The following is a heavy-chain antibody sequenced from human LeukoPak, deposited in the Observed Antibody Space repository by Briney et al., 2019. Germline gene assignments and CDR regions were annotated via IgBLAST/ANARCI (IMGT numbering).Heavy chain of an antibody. CDR3: ARYKVPPHQDSSMVPGVYYYYGMDV. CDR2: IIPFFGTP. CDR1: GGSFSTYA. J-gene: IGHJ6*02. D-gene: IGHD3-10*01. Sequence: SVKVSCKASGGSFSTYAISWVRQAPGQGLEWMGGIIPFFGTPSYAQKFHGRVTITADESTNTAYMEVSSLRSEDTALYYCARYKVPPHQDSSMVPGVYYYYGMDVWGLGTTVTVSS. V-gene: IGHV1-69*13.